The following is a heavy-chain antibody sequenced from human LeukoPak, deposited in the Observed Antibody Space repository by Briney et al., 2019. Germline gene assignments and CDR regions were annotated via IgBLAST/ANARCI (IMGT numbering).Heavy chain of an antibody. CDR3: AHMAAAGSSTTFDY. CDR1: RFTFSSYG. CDR2: IRYDGSNK. Sequence: GGSLRLSCAASRFTFSSYGMHWVRQAPGKGLEGVAFIRYDGSNKYYADSVKGRFTISRDNSKNTLYLQMNSLRAEDTAVYYCAHMAAAGSSTTFDYWGQGTLVTVSS. V-gene: IGHV3-30*02. J-gene: IGHJ4*02. D-gene: IGHD6-13*01.